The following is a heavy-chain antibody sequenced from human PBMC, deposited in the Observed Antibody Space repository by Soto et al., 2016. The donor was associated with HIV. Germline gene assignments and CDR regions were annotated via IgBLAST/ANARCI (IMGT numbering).Heavy chain of an antibody. J-gene: IGHJ3*02. CDR3: VTPYGTGAFDI. D-gene: IGHD1-1*01. CDR2: IKTKAEGGTT. V-gene: IGHV3-15*01. CDR1: GLTFSTAW. Sequence: EVQLVESGGGMVKPGGSLRLSCAASGLTFSTAWMSWVRQVPGKGLEWVGRIKTKAEGGTTDYSAPVKGRFTISRDELQKKQRFNLQLNSLEKPTNTGVYFCVTPYGTGAFDIWGQGTMVTVSS.